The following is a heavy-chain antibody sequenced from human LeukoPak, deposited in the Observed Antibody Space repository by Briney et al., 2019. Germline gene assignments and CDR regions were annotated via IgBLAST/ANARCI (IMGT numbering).Heavy chain of an antibody. CDR2: INPSGGST. Sequence: GASVEVACKASGDTFTSYYMHWVRQAPGQGLEWMGIINPSGGSTSYAQKFQGRVTMTRDTSTSTVYMELSSLRSEDTAVYYCARAADYYDSTGYYFALYYFDYWGQGTLVTVSS. J-gene: IGHJ4*02. CDR3: ARAADYYDSTGYYFALYYFDY. D-gene: IGHD3-22*01. CDR1: GDTFTSYY. V-gene: IGHV1-46*01.